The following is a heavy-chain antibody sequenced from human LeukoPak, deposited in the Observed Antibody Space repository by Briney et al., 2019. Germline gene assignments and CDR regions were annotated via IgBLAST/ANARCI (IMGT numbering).Heavy chain of an antibody. D-gene: IGHD5-18*01. J-gene: IGHJ4*02. Sequence: GGSLRLSCAASGFTFSSYAMSWVRQAPGKGLEWVSAISGSGGSTYYADSVKGRFTISRDNSKNTLYLQMHSLRAEDTAVYYCAKGVTAGQNTLVDYWGQGTLVTVSS. CDR2: ISGSGGST. CDR1: GFTFSSYA. V-gene: IGHV3-23*01. CDR3: AKGVTAGQNTLVDY.